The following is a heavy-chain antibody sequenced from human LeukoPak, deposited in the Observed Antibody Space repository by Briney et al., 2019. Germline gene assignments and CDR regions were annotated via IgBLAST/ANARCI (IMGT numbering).Heavy chain of an antibody. V-gene: IGHV7-4-1*02. CDR2: INTNTGNP. CDR1: GYTFTSYA. D-gene: IGHD4-11*01. J-gene: IGHJ6*03. CDR3: ARATVTDNYYYYYMDV. Sequence: ASVKVSCKASGYTFTSYAMNWVRQAPGQGLEWMGWINTNTGNPTYAQGFTGRFVFSLDTSVSTAYLQISSLKAEDTAVYYCARATVTDNYYYYYMDVWGKGTTDTVSS.